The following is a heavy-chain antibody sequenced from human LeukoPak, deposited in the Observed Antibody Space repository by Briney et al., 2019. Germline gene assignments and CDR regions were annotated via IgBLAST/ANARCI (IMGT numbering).Heavy chain of an antibody. CDR1: GGSISSSSYY. CDR2: IYYSGST. V-gene: IGHV4-39*07. J-gene: IGHJ6*03. Sequence: SETLSLTCTVSGGSISSSSYYWGWIRQPPGKGLEWIGSIYYSGSTYYNPSLKSRVTISVGTSKNQFSLKLSSVTAADTAVYYCARSYSSGWYLGYYYYYMDVWGKGTTVTVSS. D-gene: IGHD6-19*01. CDR3: ARSYSSGWYLGYYYYYMDV.